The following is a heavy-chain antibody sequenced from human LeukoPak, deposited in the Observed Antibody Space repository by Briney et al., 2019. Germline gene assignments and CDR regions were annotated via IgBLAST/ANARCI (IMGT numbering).Heavy chain of an antibody. D-gene: IGHD1-26*01. J-gene: IGHJ6*03. CDR2: IYYSGST. V-gene: IGHV4-39*07. CDR3: TSGSYSFYYMDV. Sequence: PSETLSLTCTVSGGSISSSSYYWGWIRQPPGKGLEWIGSIYYSGSTYYNPSLKSRVTISVDTSKNQFSLKLSSVTAADTAVYYCTSGSYSFYYMDVWGKGTTVTVSS. CDR1: GGSISSSSYY.